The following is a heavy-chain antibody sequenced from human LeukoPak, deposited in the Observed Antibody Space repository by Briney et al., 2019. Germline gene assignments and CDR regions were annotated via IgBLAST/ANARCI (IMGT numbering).Heavy chain of an antibody. CDR1: GDSIGNQY. J-gene: IGHJ5*02. Sequence: SETLSLTCTVSGDSIGNQYWSWIRQPPGKGLEWIGYIYYSGSTNYNPSLKSRVTISVDTSKNQFFLNLRSVTAADTAVYYCARVPRIEAGATGDWFDPWGQGTAVTVSS. V-gene: IGHV4-59*11. D-gene: IGHD6-13*01. CDR2: IYYSGST. CDR3: ARVPRIEAGATGDWFDP.